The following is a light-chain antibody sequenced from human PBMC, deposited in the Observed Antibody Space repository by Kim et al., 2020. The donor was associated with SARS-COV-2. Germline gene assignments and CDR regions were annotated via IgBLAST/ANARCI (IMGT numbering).Light chain of an antibody. Sequence: PGERASLACRASQGVSSSYLAWYQQKPGQAPRLLIYGASSRATGIPDRFSGSGSGTDFTLTISRLEPEDFAVYYCQQYGSSPLYSFGQGTKLEI. CDR3: QQYGSSPLYS. V-gene: IGKV3-20*01. CDR2: GAS. CDR1: QGVSSSY. J-gene: IGKJ2*03.